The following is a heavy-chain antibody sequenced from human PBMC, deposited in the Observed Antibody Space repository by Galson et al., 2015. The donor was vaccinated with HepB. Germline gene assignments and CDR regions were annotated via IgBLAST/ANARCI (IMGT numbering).Heavy chain of an antibody. D-gene: IGHD1-20*01. CDR1: GFIFSDFY. CDR2: ISPTSRHI. J-gene: IGHJ5*01. V-gene: IGHV3-11*06. CDR3: VRGGDINWNLPDS. Sequence: SLRLSCAASGFIFSDFYMAWVRQAPGKGLEWLAFISPTSRHINYADSVKGRFSISRDNDENSMFLQMTSLRAEDTAFYYCVRGGDINWNLPDSWGQGTLVTVSS.